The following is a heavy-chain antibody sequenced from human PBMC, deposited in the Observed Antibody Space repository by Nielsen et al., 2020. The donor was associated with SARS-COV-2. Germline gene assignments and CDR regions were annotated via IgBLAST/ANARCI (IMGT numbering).Heavy chain of an antibody. Sequence: WIRQPPGKGLEYVSAISSNGGSTYYADSVKGRFTISRDNAKNTLYLQMNSLRAEDTAVYYCARGYSSSWYYYYYYGMDVWGQGTTVTVSS. CDR3: ARGYSSSWYYYYYYGMDV. D-gene: IGHD6-13*01. CDR2: ISSNGGST. V-gene: IGHV3-64*04. J-gene: IGHJ6*02.